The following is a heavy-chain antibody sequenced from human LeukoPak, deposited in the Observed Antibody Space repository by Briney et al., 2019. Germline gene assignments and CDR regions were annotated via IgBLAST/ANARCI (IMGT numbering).Heavy chain of an antibody. CDR3: ARARRYFDSSGFYSWFDP. J-gene: IGHJ5*02. CDR1: GGSISGYY. D-gene: IGHD3-22*01. V-gene: IGHV4-4*07. CDR2: IYTTGYN. Sequence: SETLSLTCTVSGGSISGYYWSWVRQPAGKGLEWIGHIYTTGYNNYNPSLQSRVTMSVDTSKNQFSLRLTSVTAADTAVYYRARARRYFDSSGFYSWFDPCGQGTLVTVSS.